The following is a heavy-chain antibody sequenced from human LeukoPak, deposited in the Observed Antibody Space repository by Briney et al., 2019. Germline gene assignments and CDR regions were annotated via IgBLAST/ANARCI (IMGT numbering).Heavy chain of an antibody. CDR2: IYSGGTT. CDR1: GFTFSSNY. V-gene: IGHV3-53*01. CDR3: AREGTRGYSDY. Sequence: GGSLRLSCAASGFTFSSNYMSWVRQAPGKGLEWVSVIYSGGTTYYADSVKGRFTISRDNSKNTVYLQMSSLRAEDTAVYYCAREGTRGYSDYWGQGTLVTVSS. J-gene: IGHJ4*02. D-gene: IGHD5-24*01.